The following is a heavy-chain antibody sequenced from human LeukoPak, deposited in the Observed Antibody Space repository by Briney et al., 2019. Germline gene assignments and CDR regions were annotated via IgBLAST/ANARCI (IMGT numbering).Heavy chain of an antibody. CDR1: GYTFTSYD. CDR3: ARGYYDSSGYPGAAVYYYGMDV. V-gene: IGHV1-8*01. D-gene: IGHD3-22*01. Sequence: ASVKVSCKASGYTFTSYDINWVRQATGQGLEWMGWMNPNSGNTGYAQKFQGRVTMTRNTSISTAYMELSSLRSEDTAVYYCARGYYDSSGYPGAAVYYYGMDVWGQGTTVTVS. CDR2: MNPNSGNT. J-gene: IGHJ6*02.